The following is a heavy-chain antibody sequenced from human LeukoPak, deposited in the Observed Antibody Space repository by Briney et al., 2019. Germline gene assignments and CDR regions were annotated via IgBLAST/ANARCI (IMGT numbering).Heavy chain of an antibody. Sequence: GGSLRLSCAASGFTFSSYSMNWVRQAPGKGLEWVSYISSSSSTIYYADSVKGRFTISRDNAKNSLYLQMNSLRAEDTAVYYCARVALRSMIVVVRGMDVWGQGTTVTVSS. CDR3: ARVALRSMIVVVRGMDV. J-gene: IGHJ6*02. D-gene: IGHD3-22*01. V-gene: IGHV3-48*01. CDR2: ISSSSSTI. CDR1: GFTFSSYS.